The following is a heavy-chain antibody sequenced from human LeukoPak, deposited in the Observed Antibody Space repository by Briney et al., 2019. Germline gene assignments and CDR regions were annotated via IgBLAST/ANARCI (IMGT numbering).Heavy chain of an antibody. D-gene: IGHD2-15*01. J-gene: IGHJ6*03. CDR2: IYYSGST. V-gene: IGHV4-39*01. CDR3: ARHPRTYCSGGSCYIYYYYMDV. CDR1: GGSISSSIYY. Sequence: SETLSLTRTVSGGSISSSIYYWGWIRQPPGKGLEWHGCIYYSGSTYYNPSLKSRVTISVDTSKNQFSLKLSSVTAADTAVYYCARHPRTYCSGGSCYIYYYYMDVWGKGTTVTVSS.